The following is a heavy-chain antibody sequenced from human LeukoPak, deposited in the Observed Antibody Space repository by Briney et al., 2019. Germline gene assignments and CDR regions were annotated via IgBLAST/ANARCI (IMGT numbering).Heavy chain of an antibody. V-gene: IGHV3-23*01. D-gene: IGHD1-26*01. CDR1: GFTFSNYV. Sequence: PGGSLRLSCAASGFTFSNYVINWVRQAPGKGLEWVSAISGSGDSTYYADSVKGRFTISRDNSKNTLYLQMNSLRAEDTAVYYCAKDRRKWEPLGGGYFDYWGQGTLVTVSS. J-gene: IGHJ4*02. CDR3: AKDRRKWEPLGGGYFDY. CDR2: ISGSGDST.